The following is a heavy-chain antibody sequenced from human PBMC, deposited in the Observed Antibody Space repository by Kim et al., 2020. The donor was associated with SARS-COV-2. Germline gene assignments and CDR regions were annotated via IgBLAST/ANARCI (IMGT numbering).Heavy chain of an antibody. V-gene: IGHV3-74*01. Sequence: GGSLRLSCAASEFTFSSYWMHWVRQAPGKGLMWVSRIKSDGSITTYADSVKGRFTISRDNAKNTLYLQMNSLRAEDTAVYYCASGELERIFDYWGQGTLVTVSS. D-gene: IGHD1-1*01. CDR3: ASGELERIFDY. CDR2: IKSDGSIT. CDR1: EFTFSSYW. J-gene: IGHJ4*02.